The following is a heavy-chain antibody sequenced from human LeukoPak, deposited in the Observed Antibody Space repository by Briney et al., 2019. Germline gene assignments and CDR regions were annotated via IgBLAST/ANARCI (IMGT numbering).Heavy chain of an antibody. V-gene: IGHV3-30*04. Sequence: GGSLRLSCAASGFTFSSYAMHWVRQAPGKGLEWVAVISYDGSNKYYADSVKGRFTISRDNSKNTLYLQMNSLRAEDTAVYYCARDEVVGARDAFDIWGQGTMVTVSS. J-gene: IGHJ3*02. CDR3: ARDEVVGARDAFDI. CDR1: GFTFSSYA. D-gene: IGHD1-26*01. CDR2: ISYDGSNK.